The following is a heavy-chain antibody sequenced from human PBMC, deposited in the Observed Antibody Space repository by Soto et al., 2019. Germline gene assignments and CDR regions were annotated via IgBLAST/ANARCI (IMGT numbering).Heavy chain of an antibody. J-gene: IGHJ6*02. CDR2: IDPSDSYT. CDR1: GYIFTSYW. Sequence: GESLKISCKGSGYIFTSYWISWVRQMPGKGLEWMGRIDPSDSYTNYSPSFQGHVTISADKSISTAYLHWSSLKASDTAMYYCARRRIAAPGTKGGMDVWGQGTTVTVSS. D-gene: IGHD6-13*01. V-gene: IGHV5-10-1*01. CDR3: ARRRIAAPGTKGGMDV.